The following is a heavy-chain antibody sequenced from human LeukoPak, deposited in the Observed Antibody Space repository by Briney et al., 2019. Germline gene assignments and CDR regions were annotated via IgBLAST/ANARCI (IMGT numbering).Heavy chain of an antibody. CDR1: GLTFSNYG. J-gene: IGHJ4*02. D-gene: IGHD2-15*01. Sequence: PGGSLRLSCAASGLTFSNYGMHWVRQAPGKGLEWVSSISSSSSYIYYADSVKGRFTISRDNAKNSLYLQMNSLRAEDTAVYYCARDPSPSWGIVVVVAIRFDYWGQGTLVTVSS. CDR3: ARDPSPSWGIVVVVAIRFDY. CDR2: ISSSSSYI. V-gene: IGHV3-21*01.